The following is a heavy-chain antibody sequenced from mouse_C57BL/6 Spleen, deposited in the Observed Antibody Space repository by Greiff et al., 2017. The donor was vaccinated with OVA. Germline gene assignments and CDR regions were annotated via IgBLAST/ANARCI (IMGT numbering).Heavy chain of an antibody. CDR2: ISSGGSYT. CDR3: ARHYDGSSYWYFDV. J-gene: IGHJ1*03. Sequence: DVMLVESGGDLVKPGGSLKLSCAASGFTFSSYGMSWVRQTPDKRLEWVATISSGGSYTYYPDSVKGRFTISRDNAKNTLYLQMSSLKSEDTAMYYCARHYDGSSYWYFDVWGTGTTVTVSS. V-gene: IGHV5-6*02. D-gene: IGHD1-1*01. CDR1: GFTFSSYG.